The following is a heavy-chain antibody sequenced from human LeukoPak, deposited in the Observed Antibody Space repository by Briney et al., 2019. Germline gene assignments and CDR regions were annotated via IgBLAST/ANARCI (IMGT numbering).Heavy chain of an antibody. CDR3: TRDWRNMAFDY. Sequence: GGSLRLSCTASGFPLSNFWMHWVRQVPGKGLVWVSRIISDGTTTSYADSVKGRFTISRDNAKNTLYLQMNSLRAEDTAVYYCTRDWRNMAFDYWGQGTLLTVSS. J-gene: IGHJ4*02. D-gene: IGHD2/OR15-2a*01. CDR1: GFPLSNFW. CDR2: IISDGTTT. V-gene: IGHV3-74*01.